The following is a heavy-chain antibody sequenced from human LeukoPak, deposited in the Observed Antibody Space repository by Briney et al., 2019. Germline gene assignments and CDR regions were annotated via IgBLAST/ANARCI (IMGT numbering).Heavy chain of an antibody. V-gene: IGHV1-58*02. CDR2: IVVGSGNT. CDR1: GFTFTSSA. J-gene: IGHJ4*02. Sequence: ASVKVSCKASGFTFTSSAMQWVRQARGQRLEWIGWIVVGSGNTNYAQKFQERVTITRDMSTSTVYMELSSLRSEDTALYYCARGVHVRVYDSNPHYGHYWGQGTLVTVSS. D-gene: IGHD3-22*01. CDR3: ARGVHVRVYDSNPHYGHY.